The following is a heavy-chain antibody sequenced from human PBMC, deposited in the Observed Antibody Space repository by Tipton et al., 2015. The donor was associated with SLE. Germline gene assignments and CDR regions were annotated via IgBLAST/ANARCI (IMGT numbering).Heavy chain of an antibody. CDR2: INHSGST. Sequence: GLVKPSETLSLTCAVYGGSFSGYYWSWIRQPPGKGLEWMGEINHSGSTNYNPSLKSRVTISVDTSKNQFSLKLSSVTAADTAVYYCAREDVSEGATNYFDYWGQGTLVTVSS. CDR1: GGSFSGYY. CDR3: AREDVSEGATNYFDY. J-gene: IGHJ4*02. D-gene: IGHD5-12*01. V-gene: IGHV4-34*01.